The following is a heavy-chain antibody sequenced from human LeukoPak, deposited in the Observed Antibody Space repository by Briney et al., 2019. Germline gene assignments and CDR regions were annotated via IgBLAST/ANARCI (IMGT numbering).Heavy chain of an antibody. V-gene: IGHV3-21*01. Sequence: GGSLRLSCAASGFTFSKYSMDWVRQAPGKGLEWVSSISSSSSCIYYADSVKGRFTISRDRAKTSLYLQRNSLRAEDTAVYYCARVPPPGIAVAGTGSGWFDPWGQGTLVTVSS. CDR1: GFTFSKYS. CDR2: ISSSSSCI. D-gene: IGHD6-19*01. J-gene: IGHJ5*02. CDR3: ARVPPPGIAVAGTGSGWFDP.